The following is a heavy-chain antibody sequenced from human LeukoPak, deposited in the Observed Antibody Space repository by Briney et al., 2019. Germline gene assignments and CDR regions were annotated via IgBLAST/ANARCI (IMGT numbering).Heavy chain of an antibody. J-gene: IGHJ6*03. CDR1: GGTFSSYA. CDR3: ARGSNSYYYYYYMDV. D-gene: IGHD4-23*01. CDR2: IIPIFGTA. Sequence: ASVKVSCKASGGTFSSYAISWVRQAPGQGLEWMGGIIPIFGTANYAQKFQGRVTITTDESTSTAYMELSSLRSEDTAVYYCARGSNSYYYYYYMDVWGKGTTVTVSS. V-gene: IGHV1-69*05.